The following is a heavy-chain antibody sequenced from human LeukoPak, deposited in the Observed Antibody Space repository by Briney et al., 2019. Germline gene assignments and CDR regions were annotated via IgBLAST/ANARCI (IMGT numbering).Heavy chain of an antibody. Sequence: GESLKISCKGSGYSFTSYWIGWVRQMPGKGLEWMGIIYPGDSDTRYSPSFQGQVTISADKSISTAYLQWSSLKASDTAMYYCVRLPDSKYSSGWYGDYWGQGTLVTVSS. CDR3: VRLPDSKYSSGWYGDY. J-gene: IGHJ4*02. CDR1: GYSFTSYW. CDR2: IYPGDSDT. D-gene: IGHD6-19*01. V-gene: IGHV5-51*01.